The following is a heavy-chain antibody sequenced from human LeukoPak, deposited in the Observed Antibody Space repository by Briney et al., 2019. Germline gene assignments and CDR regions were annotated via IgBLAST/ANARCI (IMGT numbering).Heavy chain of an antibody. D-gene: IGHD3-22*01. Sequence: TSQTLSLTCTVSGGSISSGGYYWSWIRQHPGKGLEWIGYIYYSGSTNYNPSLKSRVTISVDTSKNQFSLKLSSVTAADTAVYYCASLESYYYDSSGYFPLRYWGQGTLVTVSS. CDR1: GGSISSGGYY. CDR3: ASLESYYYDSSGYFPLRY. J-gene: IGHJ4*02. V-gene: IGHV4-31*03. CDR2: IYYSGST.